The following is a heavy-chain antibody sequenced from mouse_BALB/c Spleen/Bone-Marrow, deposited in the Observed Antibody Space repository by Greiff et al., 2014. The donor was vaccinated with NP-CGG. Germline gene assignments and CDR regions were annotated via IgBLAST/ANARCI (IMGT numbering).Heavy chain of an antibody. J-gene: IGHJ4*01. CDR1: GFTFSSFG. V-gene: IGHV5-17*02. Sequence: VQLKESGGGLVQPGGSRKLSCAASGFTFSSFGMHWVRRAPEKGLEWVAYISSGSSNINYADTVKGRFTISRDNPKNTLFLQMTSLRSEDTAMYYCARWGYYYAMDYRGQGTSVTVSS. CDR2: ISSGSSNI. CDR3: ARWGYYYAMDY. D-gene: IGHD2-2*01.